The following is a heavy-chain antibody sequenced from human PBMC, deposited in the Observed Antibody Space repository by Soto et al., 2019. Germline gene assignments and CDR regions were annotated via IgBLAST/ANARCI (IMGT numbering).Heavy chain of an antibody. V-gene: IGHV1-18*01. CDR1: GYTFTSYG. J-gene: IGHJ5*02. CDR2: ISAYNGNT. D-gene: IGHD3-3*01. Sequence: GASVKVSCKASGYTFTSYGISWVRQAPGQGLEWMGWISAYNGNTNYAQKLQGRVTMTTDTSTSTAYMELRSLRSDDTAVYYCARGSNGSRFGITIFGVVIAQNWFDPWGQGTLVTGSS. CDR3: ARGSNGSRFGITIFGVVIAQNWFDP.